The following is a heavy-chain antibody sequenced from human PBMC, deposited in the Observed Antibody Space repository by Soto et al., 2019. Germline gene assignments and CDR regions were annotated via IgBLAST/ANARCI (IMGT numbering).Heavy chain of an antibody. D-gene: IGHD4-17*01. CDR3: ARDPNVDYLGAFDF. V-gene: IGHV3-23*01. CDR1: GFTFSSFF. J-gene: IGHJ3*01. CDR2: IGANGGGT. Sequence: EVQLLEPGGGLVQPGGSLRLSCAAPGFTFSSFFMSWVRQAPGKGLDWVAGIGANGGGTYYADSVKGRFIISRDNSKNALYLQMNSLRAEDTAVYYCARDPNVDYLGAFDFWGQKTMVTVSS.